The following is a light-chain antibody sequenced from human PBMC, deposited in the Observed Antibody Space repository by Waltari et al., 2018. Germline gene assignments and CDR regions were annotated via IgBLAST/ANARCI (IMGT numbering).Light chain of an antibody. V-gene: IGKV1-39*01. CDR1: QSIGRY. Sequence: DLQMTQSPSSLSASVGDRVNITCRASQSIGRYLNWFQQKPGKAPKFLIQAASALQSGVPSRFSGSGSGTDFTLTISSLQPEDFATYYCQQSYSTLPLTFGGGTKVEIK. J-gene: IGKJ4*01. CDR2: AAS. CDR3: QQSYSTLPLT.